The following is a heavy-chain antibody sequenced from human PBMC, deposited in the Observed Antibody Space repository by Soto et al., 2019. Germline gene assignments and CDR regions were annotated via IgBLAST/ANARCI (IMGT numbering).Heavy chain of an antibody. D-gene: IGHD2-2*03. CDR1: GFTFSNAW. V-gene: IGHV3-15*07. CDR3: TTDRTLGWTSHFQH. CDR2: IKSKTDGGTT. Sequence: GGSLRLSCAASGFTFSNAWMNWVRQAPGKGLEWVGRIKSKTDGGTTDYTAPVKGRFTISRDDSKNTLYLQMNSLKTEDTAVYYFTTDRTLGWTSHFQHWGQGTLVTVSS. J-gene: IGHJ1*01.